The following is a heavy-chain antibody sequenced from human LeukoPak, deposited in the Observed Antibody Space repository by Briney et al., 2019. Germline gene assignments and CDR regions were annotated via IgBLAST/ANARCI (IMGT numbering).Heavy chain of an antibody. Sequence: PGGSLRLSCAASGFTFSTYAMSWVRQAPGKGLEWVSVISGSGGSTYYADSVKGRFTISRDNSKNTPYLQMNSLRAEDTAVYYCAKLGTTGTTGSHTDYWGQGALVTVSS. J-gene: IGHJ4*02. CDR1: GFTFSTYA. V-gene: IGHV3-23*01. CDR2: ISGSGGST. CDR3: AKLGTTGTTGSHTDY. D-gene: IGHD1-1*01.